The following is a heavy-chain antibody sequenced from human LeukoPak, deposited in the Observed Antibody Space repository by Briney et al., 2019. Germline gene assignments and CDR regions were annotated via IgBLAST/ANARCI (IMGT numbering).Heavy chain of an antibody. D-gene: IGHD3-22*01. Sequence: GSSVKVSCKASGGTFSSYTISWVRQAPGQGLEWMGRIIPILGIANYAQKFQGRVTITADKSTSTAYMELSSLRSEDTAVYYCARKLEDYDSSGYYELSCVFDIWGQGTMVTVSS. CDR3: ARKLEDYDSSGYYELSCVFDI. CDR1: GGTFSSYT. V-gene: IGHV1-69*02. CDR2: IIPILGIA. J-gene: IGHJ3*02.